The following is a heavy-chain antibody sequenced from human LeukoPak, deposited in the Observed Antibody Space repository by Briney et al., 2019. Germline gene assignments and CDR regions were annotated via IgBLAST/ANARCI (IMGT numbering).Heavy chain of an antibody. CDR3: ARDRGNYYDRSDYYSPLDY. CDR1: GFTFSTYA. D-gene: IGHD3-22*01. Sequence: GGSLRLSCAASGFTFSTYAMHWVRQAPGKGLEWVAVISYDGSNKYYADSVKGRFTISRDNSKNTLYLQMNSLRAEDTAVYYCARDRGNYYDRSDYYSPLDYWGQGTLVTVSS. CDR2: ISYDGSNK. V-gene: IGHV3-30*04. J-gene: IGHJ4*02.